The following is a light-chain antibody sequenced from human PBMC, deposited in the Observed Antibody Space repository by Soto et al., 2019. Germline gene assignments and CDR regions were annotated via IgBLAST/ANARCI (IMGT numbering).Light chain of an antibody. CDR1: QGISTG. CDR2: DAS. Sequence: DIQMTQSPSTLSASVGDRVTITCRASQGISTGLAWYQQRPGEAPKVLIYDASSLESGVPSRFSGSGSETEFTLTISILQPDDFATYYCQHYNSYPFTVGPGTKVDIK. CDR3: QHYNSYPFT. J-gene: IGKJ3*01. V-gene: IGKV1-5*01.